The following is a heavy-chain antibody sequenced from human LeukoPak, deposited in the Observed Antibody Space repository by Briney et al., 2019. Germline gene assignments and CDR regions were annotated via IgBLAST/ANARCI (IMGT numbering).Heavy chain of an antibody. Sequence: PSETLSLTCAVYGGPFSGYYWSWLRQPPGKGLEWMGEINHSGSTNYNPSLKSRVTISVDTSKDQFSLKLSSVTAADTAVYYCARGTGCSSTSCHQGWFDPWGQGTLVTVSS. CDR2: INHSGST. V-gene: IGHV4-34*01. CDR1: GGPFSGYY. D-gene: IGHD2-2*01. CDR3: ARGTGCSSTSCHQGWFDP. J-gene: IGHJ5*02.